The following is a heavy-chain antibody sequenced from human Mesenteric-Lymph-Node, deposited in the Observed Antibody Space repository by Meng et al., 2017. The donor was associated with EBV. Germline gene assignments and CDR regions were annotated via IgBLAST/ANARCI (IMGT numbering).Heavy chain of an antibody. D-gene: IGHD1-1*01. CDR1: GGSVISGHW. CDR3: ARDVWTRNGASERNFENRFDL. J-gene: IGHJ5*02. V-gene: IGHV4-4*02. Sequence: VERHESGPELVKPWGTLSLTCAVPGGSVISGHWWSWVRQPPGTGLEWIGEIFDSGSTNYNPSLKSRVSISVDKSKNEFSLNLRSVTAEDTAIYFCARDVWTRNGASERNFENRFDLWGQGILVTVSS. CDR2: IFDSGST.